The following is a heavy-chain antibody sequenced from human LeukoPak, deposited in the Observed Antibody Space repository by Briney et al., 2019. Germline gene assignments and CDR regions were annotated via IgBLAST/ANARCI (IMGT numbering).Heavy chain of an antibody. J-gene: IGHJ4*02. Sequence: GASVKVSCKPSGCTFTGYYMHWVRQAPGQGLEWMGWINPNSGATNYAQKFQGRVTVTRDTSINTAYMELSRLRSDDTAVYYCAREPPRGRGSYYFDYWGQGTLVTVSS. D-gene: IGHD3-10*01. V-gene: IGHV1-2*02. CDR3: AREPPRGRGSYYFDY. CDR2: INPNSGAT. CDR1: GCTFTGYY.